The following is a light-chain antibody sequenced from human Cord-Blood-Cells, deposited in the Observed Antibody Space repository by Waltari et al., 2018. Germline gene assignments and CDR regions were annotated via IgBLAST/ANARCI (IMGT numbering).Light chain of an antibody. CDR2: QDS. CDR3: QAWDSSTYV. Sequence: SYELTQSPSVSVSPGQTASITCSGDKLGDKYDCWYQQKPGKAPVLVIYQDSKRPSGIPERFSGSNSGNTATLTISGTQAMDEADYYCQAWDSSTYVFGTGTKVTVL. J-gene: IGLJ1*01. CDR1: KLGDKY. V-gene: IGLV3-1*01.